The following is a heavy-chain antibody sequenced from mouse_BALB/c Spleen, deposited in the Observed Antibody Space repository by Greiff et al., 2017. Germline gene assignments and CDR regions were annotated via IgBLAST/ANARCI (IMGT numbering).Heavy chain of an antibody. J-gene: IGHJ4*01. Sequence: DVKLVESGGGLVKPGGSLKLSCAASGFAFSSYDMSWVRQTPEKRLEWVAYISSGGGSTYYPDTVKGRFTLSRDNAKNTLYLQMSSLKSEDTAMYYCARQTTGTDAMDYWGQGTSVTVSS. CDR2: ISSGGGST. V-gene: IGHV5-12-1*01. CDR3: ARQTTGTDAMDY. D-gene: IGHD4-1*01. CDR1: GFAFSSYD.